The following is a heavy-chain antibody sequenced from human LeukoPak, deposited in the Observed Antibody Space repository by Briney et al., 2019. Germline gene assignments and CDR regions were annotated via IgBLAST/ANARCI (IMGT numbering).Heavy chain of an antibody. J-gene: IGHJ3*02. D-gene: IGHD3-3*01. V-gene: IGHV4-34*01. CDR3: ARGSSLRFLEWLDAFDI. CDR2: INHSGAT. CDR1: GGSFSDYS. Sequence: SETLSLTCAVSGGSFSDYSWSWIRQSPGEGLEWIGEINHSGATNYNPSFKSRVTMSVDTSKNQFSLKLSSVTAADTAVYYCARGSSLRFLEWLDAFDIWGQGTMVTVSS.